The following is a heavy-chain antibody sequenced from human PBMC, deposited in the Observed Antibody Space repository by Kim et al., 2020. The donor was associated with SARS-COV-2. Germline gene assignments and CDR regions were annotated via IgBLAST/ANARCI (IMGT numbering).Heavy chain of an antibody. D-gene: IGHD7-27*01. V-gene: IGHV3-33*01. CDR2: IWYDGSNK. Sequence: GGSLRLSCAASGFTFSSYGMHWVRQAPGKGLEWVAIIWYDGSNKYYADSVKGRFTISRDNSKNTLYLQMNSLRAEDTAVYYCASEHRDAYNSFTLGDYWGQGTLVTVSS. CDR1: GFTFSSYG. CDR3: ASEHRDAYNSFTLGDY. J-gene: IGHJ4*02.